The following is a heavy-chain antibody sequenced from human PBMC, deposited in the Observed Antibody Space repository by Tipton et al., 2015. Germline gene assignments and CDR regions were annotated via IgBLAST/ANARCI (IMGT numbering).Heavy chain of an antibody. CDR2: ISHGGNT. J-gene: IGHJ4*02. CDR1: AYSISTDYY. V-gene: IGHV4-38-2*01. Sequence: LRLSCAVSAYSISTDYYWVWIRQPPGKGLEWIGTISHGGNTFYNPSLKSRVTISADTSKNQFSLRLNSVTAADTAFYYCARKPVVRGAYYYFDSWGQGTLVTVSS. D-gene: IGHD3-10*01. CDR3: ARKPVVRGAYYYFDS.